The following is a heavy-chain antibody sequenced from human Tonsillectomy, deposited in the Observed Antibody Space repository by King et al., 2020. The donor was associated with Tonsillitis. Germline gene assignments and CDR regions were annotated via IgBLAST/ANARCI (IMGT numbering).Heavy chain of an antibody. V-gene: IGHV3-11*06. CDR2: ISSSSDYT. J-gene: IGHJ6*02. D-gene: IGHD3-10*01. CDR3: ARVRMSYYYGDGGYKKFHYYFGMDV. Sequence: HVQLVESGGGLVKPGGSLRLSCAASEFTFSDYYMNWIRQAPGKGLEWVSDISSSSDYTNYADSVKGRFTISRDNAKNSLYLQMNSLRAEDTAVYYCARVRMSYYYGDGGYKKFHYYFGMDVWGQGTTVTVSS. CDR1: EFTFSDYY.